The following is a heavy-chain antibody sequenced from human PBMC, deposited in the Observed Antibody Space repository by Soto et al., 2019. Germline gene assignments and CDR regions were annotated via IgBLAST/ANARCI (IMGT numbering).Heavy chain of an antibody. D-gene: IGHD3-16*01. CDR2: IWYDGSNK. Sequence: QVQLVESGGGVAQPGRSLRLACVASGFTFSSHGMHWVRQAPGKGLEWVAVIWYDGSNKYYTDSVKGRFTISRDNSKSTLYLQMNSLRDEDTAVYYWMRWGDNRAFEYWGQGTLVTVSS. J-gene: IGHJ4*02. CDR1: GFTFSSHG. V-gene: IGHV3-33*01. CDR3: MRWGDNRAFEY.